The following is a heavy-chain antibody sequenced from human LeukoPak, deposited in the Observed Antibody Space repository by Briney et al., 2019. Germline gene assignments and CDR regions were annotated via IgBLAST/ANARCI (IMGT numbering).Heavy chain of an antibody. D-gene: IGHD3-10*01. CDR1: GFTFSNYG. J-gene: IGHJ4*02. Sequence: GRSLRLSCAASGFTFSNYGMHWVRQAPGKGLEWVAVIWYDGSNKYYADSVKGRFTISRDNSKNTLYLQTTSLRDDDTAVYHCARGYGSGSYPIDYWGQGTLVTVSS. V-gene: IGHV3-33*01. CDR2: IWYDGSNK. CDR3: ARGYGSGSYPIDY.